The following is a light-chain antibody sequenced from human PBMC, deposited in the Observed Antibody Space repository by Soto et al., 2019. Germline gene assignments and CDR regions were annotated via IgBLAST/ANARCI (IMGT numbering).Light chain of an antibody. J-gene: IGLJ2*01. V-gene: IGLV2-8*01. CDR2: AVN. CDR3: TSYAGTNYVV. Sequence: QSVLTQPPSASGSPGQSVTISCTGTSSDVGGYDYVSWFQQHPGKAPKLMIYAVNKRPSGVPDRFSGSKSDNTASLTVSGLQAEDEADYYCTSYAGTNYVVFGGGTQLTVL. CDR1: SSDVGGYDY.